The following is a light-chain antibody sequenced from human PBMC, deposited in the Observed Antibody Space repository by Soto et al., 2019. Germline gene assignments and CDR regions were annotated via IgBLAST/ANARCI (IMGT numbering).Light chain of an antibody. CDR3: QPYYNWPLT. V-gene: IGKV3-15*01. CDR1: QGIGDT. Sequence: EVVMRQSPATLSVPPGEGATLSCRASQGIGDTLAWYQHKPGQTPRLLIYDTPTSATGVPTRFSGSRSGAEFTLTINSLQSEDFAVYYCQPYYNWPLTFGGGTKVDIK. CDR2: DTP. J-gene: IGKJ4*01.